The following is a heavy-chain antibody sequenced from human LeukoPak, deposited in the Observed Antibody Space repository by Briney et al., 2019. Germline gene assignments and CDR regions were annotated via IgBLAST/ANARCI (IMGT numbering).Heavy chain of an antibody. CDR1: GFTFSTHG. D-gene: IGHD3-10*01. CDR2: IWYDGSNT. J-gene: IGHJ4*02. Sequence: GGSLRLSCAASGFTFSTHGMHWVRQAPGKGLEWVAVIWYDGSNTYYADSVKGRFTISRDNSKNTLYLQMNSLRAEDTAVYYCASLYGSGSYVLDYWGQGTLVTVSS. CDR3: ASLYGSGSYVLDY. V-gene: IGHV3-33*01.